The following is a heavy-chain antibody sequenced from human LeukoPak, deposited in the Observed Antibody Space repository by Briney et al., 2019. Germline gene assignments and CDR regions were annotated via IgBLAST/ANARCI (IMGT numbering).Heavy chain of an antibody. CDR3: ARGGWVRGVLTRTGLDY. V-gene: IGHV4-59*01. Sequence: SETLSLTCTVSGGSISNYYWSWIRQPPGKGLEWIGYLYSSGSTNYNPSLKSRVTISIDTSKNQFSLKLNSVTAADTAVYYCARGGWVRGVLTRTGLDYWGQGTLVTVSS. CDR2: LYSSGST. CDR1: GGSISNYY. J-gene: IGHJ4*02. D-gene: IGHD3-10*01.